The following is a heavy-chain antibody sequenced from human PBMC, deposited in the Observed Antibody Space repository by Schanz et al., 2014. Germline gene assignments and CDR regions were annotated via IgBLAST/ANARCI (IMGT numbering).Heavy chain of an antibody. D-gene: IGHD3-10*01. CDR1: GFSFTTYA. J-gene: IGHJ4*02. CDR2: ISGSGGST. CDR3: ARIGGSVFDY. V-gene: IGHV3-23*01. Sequence: EVQLLESGGGLVQPGGSLRLSCASSGFSFTTYAMSWVRQAPGKGLEWVSAISGSGGSTDYADSVKGRFTISRDNSKNSLYLQMNSLRAEDTAVYYCARIGGSVFDYWAQGTLVTVSS.